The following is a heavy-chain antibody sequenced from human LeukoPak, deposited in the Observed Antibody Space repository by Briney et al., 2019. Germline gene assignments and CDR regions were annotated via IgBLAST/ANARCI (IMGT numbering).Heavy chain of an antibody. CDR3: ASPEWFGELSVAFDI. D-gene: IGHD3-10*01. J-gene: IGHJ3*02. CDR1: GFTFSSYS. Sequence: PGGSLRLSCAASGFTFSSYSMNWVRQAPGKGPEWVSSISSSSSYIYYADSVKGRFTISRDNAKNSLYLQMNSLRAEDTAVYYCASPEWFGELSVAFDIWGQGTMVTVSS. V-gene: IGHV3-21*01. CDR2: ISSSSSYI.